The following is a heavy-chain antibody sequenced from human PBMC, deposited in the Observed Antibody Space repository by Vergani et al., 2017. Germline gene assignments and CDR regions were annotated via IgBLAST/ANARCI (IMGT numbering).Heavy chain of an antibody. CDR3: PRTSGRTINCHSKACWFDS. CDR2: IFSNDEK. V-gene: IGHV2-26*01. J-gene: IGHJ5*01. D-gene: IGHD1-20*01. Sequence: QVTLKESGPVLVKPTETLTLTCTVSGFSLSNARMGVSWIRQPPGKALEWLAHIFSNDEKSYSPSLKSRLAIAKDTSKSQVVLTMPNMDPVDTATYYCPRTSGRTINCHSKACWFDSCGQGILITVSS. CDR1: GFSLSNARMG.